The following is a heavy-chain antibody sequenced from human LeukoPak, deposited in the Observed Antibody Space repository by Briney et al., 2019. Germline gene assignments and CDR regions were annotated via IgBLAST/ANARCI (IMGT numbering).Heavy chain of an antibody. V-gene: IGHV1-18*01. D-gene: IGHD5-18*01. J-gene: IGHJ6*03. CDR3: ARGGATAMVTGYYYYYMDV. CDR1: GYTFTSYG. Sequence: ASVKVSCKASGYTFTSYGISWVRQAPGQGLEWMGWISAYNGNTNYAQKLQGRVTMTTDTSTSTAYMELSSLRSEDTAVYYCARGGATAMVTGYYYYYMDVWGKGTTVTVSS. CDR2: ISAYNGNT.